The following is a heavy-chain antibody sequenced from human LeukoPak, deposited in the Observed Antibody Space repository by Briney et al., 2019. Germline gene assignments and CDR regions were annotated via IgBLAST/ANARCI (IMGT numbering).Heavy chain of an antibody. J-gene: IGHJ4*02. CDR2: IYSASST. CDR1: GSTVSGNY. V-gene: IGHV3-53*01. Sequence: PGGSLRLSCAASGSTVSGNYMSWVRQGPGKGLEWVSGIYSASSTYYADSVKGRFTVSRDNSQNTLYLQMSSLRVEDTAVYYCARGRPSDYWGQGTLVTVSS. CDR3: ARGRPSDY.